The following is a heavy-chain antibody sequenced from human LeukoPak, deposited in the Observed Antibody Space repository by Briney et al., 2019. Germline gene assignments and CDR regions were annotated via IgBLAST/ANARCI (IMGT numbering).Heavy chain of an antibody. CDR3: AGERGEEYSSGWYKTNYFDK. CDR2: IYTSGST. J-gene: IGHJ4*02. D-gene: IGHD6-19*01. Sequence: SETLSLTCTVSGGSISSGSYYWSWIRQPAGKGLEWIGRIYTSGSTNYNPSLKSRVTISVDTSKNQFSLKLSSVTAADTAVYYCAGERGEEYSSGWYKTNYFDKWGQGIRVTVSS. V-gene: IGHV4-61*02. CDR1: GGSISSGSYY.